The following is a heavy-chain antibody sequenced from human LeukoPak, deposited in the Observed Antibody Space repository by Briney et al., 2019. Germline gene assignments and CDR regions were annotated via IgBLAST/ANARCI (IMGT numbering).Heavy chain of an antibody. J-gene: IGHJ3*02. CDR3: ASSNYYVSGSYYHDAFDI. D-gene: IGHD3-10*01. CDR1: GYRFTSYW. Sequence: GESLKISCKSSGYRFTSYWIGWVRQMPGKGLEWMGIIYPGDSDTRYSPSFQGQVTFSADKSISTAYLQWSSLKASDTAMYYCASSNYYVSGSYYHDAFDIWGQGTMVTVSS. CDR2: IYPGDSDT. V-gene: IGHV5-51*01.